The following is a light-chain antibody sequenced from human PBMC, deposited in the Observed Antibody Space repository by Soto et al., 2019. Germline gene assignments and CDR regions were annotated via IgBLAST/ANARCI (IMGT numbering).Light chain of an antibody. CDR1: QGISSY. CDR3: QQYYSYPWT. V-gene: IGKV1-8*01. J-gene: IGKJ1*01. Sequence: AIRITKSPSSLSASTGDRVTITFRASQGISSYLAWYQQKPGKAPKLLIYAASTLQSGVPSRFSGSGSGTDFTLTISCLQSEDFATYYCQQYYSYPWTFGQGTRWIS. CDR2: AAS.